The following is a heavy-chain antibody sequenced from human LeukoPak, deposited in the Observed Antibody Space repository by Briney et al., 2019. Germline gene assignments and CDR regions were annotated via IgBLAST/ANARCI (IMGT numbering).Heavy chain of an antibody. V-gene: IGHV3-23*01. CDR3: GKTTVGYSSGQKPAWPVDY. D-gene: IGHD5-18*01. J-gene: IGHJ4*02. CDR1: GFTFGSQA. Sequence: PGGSLRLSCEASGFTFGSQAMYWVRQAPGKGLEWVAGIFGSGGSPHYADSVKGRFTISRDNSRNTVYLQINSLRADDTAVYYCGKTTVGYSSGQKPAWPVDYWGQGTLVTVPS. CDR2: IFGSGGSP.